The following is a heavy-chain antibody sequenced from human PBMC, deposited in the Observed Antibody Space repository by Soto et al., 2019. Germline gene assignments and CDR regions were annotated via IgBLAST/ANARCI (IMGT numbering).Heavy chain of an antibody. V-gene: IGHV1-69*12. Sequence: QVQLVQSGAEVKKPGSSVKVSCKASGGTFSSYAISWVRQAPGQGLEWMGGIIPIFGTANYAQKFQGRVTXXAXEXXSTAYMELSSLRSEDTAVYYCARGTSYGDSVAFDIWGQGTMVTVSS. CDR1: GGTFSSYA. CDR3: ARGTSYGDSVAFDI. CDR2: IIPIFGTA. J-gene: IGHJ3*02. D-gene: IGHD4-17*01.